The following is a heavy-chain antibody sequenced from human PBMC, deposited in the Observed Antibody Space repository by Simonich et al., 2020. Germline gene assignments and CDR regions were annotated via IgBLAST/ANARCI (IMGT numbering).Heavy chain of an antibody. V-gene: IGHV4-39*01. CDR2: IYYSGRT. CDR3: ARRGYCSSTSCYDAFDI. Sequence: QLQLQESGPGLVKPSETLSLTCTVSGGSISSSSYYWGWIRQPPGKGLEWIGGIYYSGRTYYNPSLKSRVTISVDTSKNQFSLKLSSVTAADTAVYYCARRGYCSSTSCYDAFDIWGQGTMVTVSS. D-gene: IGHD2-2*01. CDR1: GGSISSSSYY. J-gene: IGHJ3*02.